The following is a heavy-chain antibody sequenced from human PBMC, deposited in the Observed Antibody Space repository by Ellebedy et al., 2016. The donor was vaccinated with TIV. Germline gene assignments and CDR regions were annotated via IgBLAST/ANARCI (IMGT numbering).Heavy chain of an antibody. J-gene: IGHJ6*02. Sequence: SETLSLTXAVYGGSVSGYYWSWIRQPPGKGLEWIGEINHSGSTNYNPSLKRRVTISIDTSKNQFSLKVSSVTAADTAVHYCAVRRHPFYYTLDVWGRGTTVTVSS. CDR2: INHSGST. V-gene: IGHV4-34*01. CDR1: GGSVSGYY. CDR3: AVRRHPFYYTLDV.